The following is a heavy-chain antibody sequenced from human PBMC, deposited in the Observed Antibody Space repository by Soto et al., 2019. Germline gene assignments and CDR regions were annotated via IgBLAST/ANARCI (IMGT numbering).Heavy chain of an antibody. V-gene: IGHV4-39*01. D-gene: IGHD2-2*02. CDR1: GGSIISSSYY. J-gene: IGHJ5*02. CDR2: IYYSGST. CDR3: ARHSLPFLVVPAAIDNWFDP. Sequence: SKTLSLTCTFSGGSIISSSYYWGWIRQPPGKGLEWIGSIYYSGSTYYNPSLKSRVTISVDTSKNQFSLKLSSVTAADTAVYYCARHSLPFLVVPAAIDNWFDPWGQGTLVTVSS.